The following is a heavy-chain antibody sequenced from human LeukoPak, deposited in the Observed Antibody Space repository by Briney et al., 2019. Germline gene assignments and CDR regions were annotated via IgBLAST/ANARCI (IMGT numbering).Heavy chain of an antibody. CDR3: ARGGYCSSTSCYSNYYYYYMDV. V-gene: IGHV4-4*09. CDR2: IYTSGST. J-gene: IGHJ6*03. D-gene: IGHD2-2*02. CDR1: GVSISSYY. Sequence: SETLSLTCTVSGVSISSYYWSWIRQPPGKGLEWIGYIYTSGSTNYNPSLKSRVTISVDTSKNQFSLKLSSVTAADTAVYYCARGGYCSSTSCYSNYYYYYMDVWGKGTTVTVSS.